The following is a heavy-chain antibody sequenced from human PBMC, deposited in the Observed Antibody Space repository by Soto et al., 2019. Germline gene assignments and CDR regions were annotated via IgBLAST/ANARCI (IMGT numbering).Heavy chain of an antibody. CDR1: GYTFTSYG. CDR3: ARIADCSTTSCSFPSRFHIRGYYYYYGLDV. D-gene: IGHD2-2*01. V-gene: IGHV1-18*01. Sequence: QVQLVQSGAEVKKPGASVKVSCKASGYTFTSYGISWVRQAPGQGLEWGGWISAYNGNSNFAQKYHGRVTMTTDTSTSTAYMEMSSLRSDDTAVYYCARIADCSTTSCSFPSRFHIRGYYYYYGLDVWGQGTTVTVSS. J-gene: IGHJ6*02. CDR2: ISAYNGNS.